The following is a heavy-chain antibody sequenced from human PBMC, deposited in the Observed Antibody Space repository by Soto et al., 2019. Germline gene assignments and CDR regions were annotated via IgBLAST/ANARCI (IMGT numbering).Heavy chain of an antibody. CDR2: IYYSGST. V-gene: IGHV4-31*02. CDR1: GGSISSGGYY. CDR3: AAGYSGYETYYYYYMDV. J-gene: IGHJ6*03. D-gene: IGHD5-12*01. Sequence: SETLSLTCTVSGGSISSGGYYWGWIRQHPGKGLEWIGYIYYSGSTYFNPSLKSRVTISVDTSKNQFSLKLSSVTAADTAVYYCAAGYSGYETYYYYYMDVWGKGTTVTVSS.